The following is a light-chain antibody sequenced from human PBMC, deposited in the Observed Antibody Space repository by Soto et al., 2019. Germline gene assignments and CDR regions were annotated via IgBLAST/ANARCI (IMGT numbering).Light chain of an antibody. CDR1: QGIRNL. J-gene: IGKJ5*01. Sequence: DIQMTQSPSSLSASVGDRVTITCRASQGIRNLLVWYQQKPEKAPKSLIYGTSNLESGVPSRFSGSGSGTDYTLTISSLQPEDFATYYCQQYDSYPITFGQWTRLEIK. CDR2: GTS. CDR3: QQYDSYPIT. V-gene: IGKV1D-16*01.